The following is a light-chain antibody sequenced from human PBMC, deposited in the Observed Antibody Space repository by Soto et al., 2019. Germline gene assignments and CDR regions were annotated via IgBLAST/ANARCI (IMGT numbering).Light chain of an antibody. J-gene: IGKJ1*01. V-gene: IGKV1-5*01. Sequence: DIQMTQSPSTLSASVGDRVTITCRASQSISSWLAWYQQKPGKAPKLLIYDASSLESGVPSRFSGSGSGTEFTLNISSLQPDDFATYYCQQYNSYSLTWTFGQGTKVEIK. CDR1: QSISSW. CDR2: DAS. CDR3: QQYNSYSLTWT.